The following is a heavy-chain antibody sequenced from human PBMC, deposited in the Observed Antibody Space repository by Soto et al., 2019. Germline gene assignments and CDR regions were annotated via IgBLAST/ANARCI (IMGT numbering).Heavy chain of an antibody. V-gene: IGHV3-33*01. CDR3: ARDGGYSSSPFGMDV. CDR1: GFTFSSYG. Sequence: PGGSLRLSCAASGFTFSSYGMHWVRQAPGKGLEWVAVIWYDGSNKYYADSVKGRFTISRDNSKNTLYLQMNSLRAEDTAVYYCARDGGYSSSPFGMDVWGQGTTVTVSS. J-gene: IGHJ6*02. D-gene: IGHD6-13*01. CDR2: IWYDGSNK.